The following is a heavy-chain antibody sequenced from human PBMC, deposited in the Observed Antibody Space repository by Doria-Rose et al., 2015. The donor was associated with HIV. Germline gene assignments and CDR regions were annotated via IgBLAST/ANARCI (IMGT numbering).Heavy chain of an antibody. D-gene: IGHD6-13*01. CDR2: IFSDSER. CDR1: GVSLSSPGMG. CDR3: ARIKSSRWYHKYYFDF. V-gene: IGHV2-26*01. Sequence: QVTLKESGPVLVKPTETLTLTCTVSGVSLSSPGMGVSWIRQPPGKALEWLANIFSDSERSYKTSLKSRLTISRGTSNSQVVLTMTDMDPVDTATYYCARIKSSRWYHKYYFDFWGQGTLVIVSA. J-gene: IGHJ4*02.